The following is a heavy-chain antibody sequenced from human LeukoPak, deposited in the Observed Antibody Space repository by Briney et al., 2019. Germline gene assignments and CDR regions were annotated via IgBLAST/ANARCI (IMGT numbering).Heavy chain of an antibody. CDR1: GYTFTGYY. Sequence: GASVKVSCKASGYTFTGYYMHWVRQAPGQGLEWMGWINPNSGGTNYAQKFQGRVTMTRDTSISTAYMELSRLRSDDTAIYYCARSKAAWKHYNYYYMDVWGRGTTVTVS. CDR2: INPNSGGT. D-gene: IGHD1-1*01. V-gene: IGHV1-2*02. CDR3: ARSKAAWKHYNYYYMDV. J-gene: IGHJ6*03.